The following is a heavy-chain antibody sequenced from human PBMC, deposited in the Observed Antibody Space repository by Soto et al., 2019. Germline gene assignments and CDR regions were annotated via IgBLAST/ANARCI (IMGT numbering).Heavy chain of an antibody. V-gene: IGHV1-3*05. CDR3: VRVYSSSYPAGRGMDV. CDR2: INAGNGNR. D-gene: IGHD6-13*01. J-gene: IGHJ6*02. CDR1: GYTFTSYS. Sequence: QVQLVQSGAEEKMPGASVKVSCKASGYTFTSYSMHWVRQPPGQRLEWMGWINAGNGNRIYSEKFQGRVTITRDISATTAYMELSSLRSEDTAVYYCVRVYSSSYPAGRGMDVWGQGTTVTVSS.